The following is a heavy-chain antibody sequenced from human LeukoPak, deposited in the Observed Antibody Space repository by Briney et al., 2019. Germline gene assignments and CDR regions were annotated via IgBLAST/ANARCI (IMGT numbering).Heavy chain of an antibody. V-gene: IGHV4-59*12. CDR1: GGSISGYY. CDR3: ARLDYGGNSECWFDP. D-gene: IGHD4-23*01. Sequence: SETLSLTCTVSGGSISGYYWTWIRQPPGKGLEWIGCIYSSGSTYYTPSLKSRVTISVDTSKNQFSLKLSSVTAADTAVYYCARLDYGGNSECWFDPWGQGTLVTVSS. J-gene: IGHJ5*02. CDR2: IYSSGST.